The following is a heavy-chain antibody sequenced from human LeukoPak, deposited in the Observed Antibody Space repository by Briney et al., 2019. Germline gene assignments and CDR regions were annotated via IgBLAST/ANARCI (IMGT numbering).Heavy chain of an antibody. CDR3: ARVTGGRYFDY. J-gene: IGHJ4*02. Sequence: GGSLRLSCAASGFTFSSYWMNWVRQAPGKGLEWVSSISSGDSYIYYADSVKGRFTISRDNAENTLFLQMNSLRVEDTAVYYCARVTGGRYFDYWGQGTLVTVSS. CDR1: GFTFSSYW. D-gene: IGHD1-14*01. V-gene: IGHV3-21*01. CDR2: ISSGDSYI.